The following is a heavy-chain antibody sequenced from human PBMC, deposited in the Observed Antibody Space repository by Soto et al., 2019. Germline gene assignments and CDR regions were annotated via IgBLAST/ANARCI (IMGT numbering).Heavy chain of an antibody. CDR1: GFTFSNYA. Sequence: GGSLRLSCVASGFTFSNYAMSWVRQAPEKGLEWVSAISGSDGSTYYADSVKGRFTISRDNSKNTLYLQMNSLRAEDTAVYYCARDPYSSSWSPIYPNYYGMDVWGPGTTVTVSS. J-gene: IGHJ6*02. D-gene: IGHD6-13*01. CDR3: ARDPYSSSWSPIYPNYYGMDV. V-gene: IGHV3-23*01. CDR2: ISGSDGST.